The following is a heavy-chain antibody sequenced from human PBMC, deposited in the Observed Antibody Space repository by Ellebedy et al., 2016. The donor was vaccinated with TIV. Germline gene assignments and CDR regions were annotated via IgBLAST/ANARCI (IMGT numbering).Heavy chain of an antibody. CDR2: IYLHDSDT. CDR1: AYSFTSYW. J-gene: IGHJ6*02. Sequence: GESLKISCKGSAYSFTSYWIAWVRQMPGKGLEWMGIIYLHDSDTRYSPSFQGQVTISADKSIKTAYLQWTSLKASDNAVYYCARQTSYYDSRGYFLTWGQGTTVTVSS. CDR3: ARQTSYYDSRGYFLT. D-gene: IGHD3-22*01. V-gene: IGHV5-51*01.